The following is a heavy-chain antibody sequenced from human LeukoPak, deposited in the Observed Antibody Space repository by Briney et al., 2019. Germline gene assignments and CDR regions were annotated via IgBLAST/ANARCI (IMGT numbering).Heavy chain of an antibody. CDR3: ARDGWNYYDSSGYPKDFDY. CDR2: ISYDGSNK. Sequence: GGSLRLSCAASGVTFSSYAMHWVRQAPGKGLEWVAVISYDGSNKYYADSVKGRFTISRDNSKNTLYLQMNSLRAEDTAEYYCARDGWNYYDSSGYPKDFDYWGQGTLVTVSS. J-gene: IGHJ4*02. CDR1: GVTFSSYA. V-gene: IGHV3-30*04. D-gene: IGHD3-22*01.